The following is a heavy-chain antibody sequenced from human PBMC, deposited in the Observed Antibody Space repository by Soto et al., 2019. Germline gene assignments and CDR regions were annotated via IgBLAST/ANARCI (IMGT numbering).Heavy chain of an antibody. CDR3: ASGYYYDSSGYHSYSFDY. Sequence: GGSLRLSCAASGFTFSSYSMNWVRQAPGKGLEWVSSISSSSSYIYYADSVKGRFTISRDNAKNSLYLQMNSLRAEDTAVYYCASGYYYDSSGYHSYSFDYWGQGTLVTVSS. J-gene: IGHJ4*02. V-gene: IGHV3-21*01. D-gene: IGHD3-22*01. CDR2: ISSSSSYI. CDR1: GFTFSSYS.